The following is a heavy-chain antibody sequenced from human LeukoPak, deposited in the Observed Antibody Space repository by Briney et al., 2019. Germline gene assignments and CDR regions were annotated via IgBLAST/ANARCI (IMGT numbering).Heavy chain of an antibody. Sequence: GRSLRLSCAASGFTFSSYAMHWVRQAPGKGLEWVAVIWYDGSNELYADSVQGRFTISRDNSKNTLYLQMNSLRDEDTAVYYCARDIGDCSRDRCYSDYIDYWGQGTVVTVSS. J-gene: IGHJ4*02. CDR3: ARDIGDCSRDRCYSDYIDY. CDR2: IWYDGSNE. D-gene: IGHD2-15*01. CDR1: GFTFSSYA. V-gene: IGHV3-33*08.